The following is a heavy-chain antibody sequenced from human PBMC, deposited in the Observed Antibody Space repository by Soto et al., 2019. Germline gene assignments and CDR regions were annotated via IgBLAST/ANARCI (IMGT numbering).Heavy chain of an antibody. D-gene: IGHD3-3*01. J-gene: IGHJ4*02. V-gene: IGHV4-34*01. CDR2: INHSGST. Sequence: PSETLSLTCAVYGGSFSGYYWSWIRQPPGKGLEWIGEINHSGSTNYNPSLKSRVTISVDTSKNQFSLKLSSVTAADTAVYYCARVDYDFWSGYYTGINFDYWGQGTLVTVSS. CDR3: ARVDYDFWSGYYTGINFDY. CDR1: GGSFSGYY.